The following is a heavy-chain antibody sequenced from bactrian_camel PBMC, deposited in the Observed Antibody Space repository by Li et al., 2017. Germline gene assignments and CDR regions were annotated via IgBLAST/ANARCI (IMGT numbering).Heavy chain of an antibody. CDR3: AADPGRPGSTTTMWRPSSWGF. V-gene: IGHV3S53*01. D-gene: IGHD4*01. Sequence: HVQLVESGGGSVQIGGSLTLACAASRGFDDANAEWGWFRQAPGAQCEMVASISPDGKEYYSDSVKGRFTISGDNAKNTLYLQMDTLKSEDTAMYFCAADPGRPGSTTTMWRPSSWGFWGQGTQVTVS. CDR1: RGFDDANA. J-gene: IGHJ6*01. CDR2: ISPDGKE.